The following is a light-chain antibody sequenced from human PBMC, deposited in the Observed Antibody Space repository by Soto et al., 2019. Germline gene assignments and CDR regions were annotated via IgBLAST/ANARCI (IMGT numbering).Light chain of an antibody. CDR2: GAS. Sequence: ERVILDSRGTLTMNPGGRATLSCRASQSISDTLAWYQQKPGQAPRLLIHGASTRAPGFPARFSGSGSGTDFTLTISSLQSEDFAVYYCQQYNNWPWTFGQGTTA. J-gene: IGKJ1*01. CDR1: QSISDT. CDR3: QQYNNWPWT. V-gene: IGKV3-15*01.